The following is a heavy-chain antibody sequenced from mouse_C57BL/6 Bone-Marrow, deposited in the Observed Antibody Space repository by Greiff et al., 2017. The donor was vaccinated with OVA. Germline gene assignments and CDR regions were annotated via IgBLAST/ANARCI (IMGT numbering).Heavy chain of an antibody. D-gene: IGHD1-1*01. V-gene: IGHV5-2*01. CDR2: INSDGGST. J-gene: IGHJ2*01. CDR1: EYEFPSHD. CDR3: AGHPSYYGSTYFDY. Sequence: EVKLVESGGGLVQPGESLKLSCESNEYEFPSHDMSWVRKTPEKRLELVAAINSDGGSTYYPDTMERRFIISRDNTKKTLYLQMSSLRSEDTALYYCAGHPSYYGSTYFDYWGQGTTLTVSS.